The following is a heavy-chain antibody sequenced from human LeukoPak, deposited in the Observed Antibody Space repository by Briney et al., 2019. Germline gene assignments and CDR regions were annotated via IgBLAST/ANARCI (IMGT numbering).Heavy chain of an antibody. Sequence: PSETLSLTCTVSGGSISNYYWNWVRQPPGKGLEWIGYIYYSGSTNYNPSLKSRVTISVDTSKNHFSLKLTSVTAADTAVYYCARGGWSGPGPAILPFDYWGQGTLVTVSS. D-gene: IGHD3-3*01. CDR2: IYYSGST. V-gene: IGHV4-59*01. J-gene: IGHJ4*02. CDR3: ARGGWSGPGPAILPFDY. CDR1: GGSISNYY.